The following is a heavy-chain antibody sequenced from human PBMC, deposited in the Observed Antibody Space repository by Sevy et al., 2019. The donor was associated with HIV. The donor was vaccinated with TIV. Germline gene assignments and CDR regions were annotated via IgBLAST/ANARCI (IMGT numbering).Heavy chain of an antibody. CDR2: ITRNSYEAYGGTT. CDR3: TRGLATADTPEYYFDY. D-gene: IGHD5-12*01. Sequence: GGSLRLSCTTSGFTFDDYAMSWFRQAPGKGLEWVAFITRNSYEAYGGTTDYAASVKGRFIISRDDSKGIAYLQMNSLKTGDTAVYYCTRGLATADTPEYYFDYWGQGILVTVSS. V-gene: IGHV3-49*03. CDR1: GFTFDDYA. J-gene: IGHJ4*02.